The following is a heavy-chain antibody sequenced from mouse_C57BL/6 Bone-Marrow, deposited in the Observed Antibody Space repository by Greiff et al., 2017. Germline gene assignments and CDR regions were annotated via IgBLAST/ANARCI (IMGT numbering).Heavy chain of an antibody. CDR2: IWSGGST. CDR3: ARPLYDYAAWFVY. V-gene: IGHV2-2*01. CDR1: GFSLTSYG. D-gene: IGHD2-4*01. J-gene: IGHJ3*01. Sequence: VKLQQSGPGLVQPSQSLSITCTVSGFSLTSYGVHWVRQSPGKGLEWLGVIWSGGSTDYNAAFISRLSISKDNSKSQVFFKMNSLQADDTAIYYCARPLYDYAAWFVYWGQGTLVTVSA.